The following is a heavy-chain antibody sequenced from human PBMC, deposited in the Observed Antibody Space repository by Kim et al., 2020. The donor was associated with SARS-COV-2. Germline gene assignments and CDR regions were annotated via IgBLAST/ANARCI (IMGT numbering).Heavy chain of an antibody. D-gene: IGHD1-26*01. CDR3: EKTGSYTYGNHDT. J-gene: IGHJ5*02. CDR1: GFTFNKYA. Sequence: GGSLRLSCAASGFTFNKYAMNWVRQAPGKGMAWVAGISGNGGATYYAEFVKGRFTISRDNSANMMFLQMSSLRADDTAVNDCEKTGSYTYGNHDTWGQG. CDR2: ISGNGGAT. V-gene: IGHV3-23*01.